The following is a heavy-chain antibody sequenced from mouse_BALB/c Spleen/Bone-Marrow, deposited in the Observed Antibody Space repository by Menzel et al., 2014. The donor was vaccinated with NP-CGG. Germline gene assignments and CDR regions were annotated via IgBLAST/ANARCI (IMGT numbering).Heavy chain of an antibody. Sequence: QVQLKDPGAELMKPGASVKISCKATGYTFSSYWIEWVKQRPGHGLEWIGEILPGSGSTNYNEKFKGKATFTADTSSNTAYMQLSSLTSEDSAVYYCATGGSPMDYWGQGTSVTVSS. J-gene: IGHJ4*01. V-gene: IGHV1-9*01. D-gene: IGHD1-1*02. CDR3: ATGGSPMDY. CDR2: ILPGSGST. CDR1: GYTFSSYW.